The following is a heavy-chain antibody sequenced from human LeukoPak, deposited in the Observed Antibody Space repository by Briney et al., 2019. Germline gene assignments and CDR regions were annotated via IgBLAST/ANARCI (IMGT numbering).Heavy chain of an antibody. CDR1: GGSFSGYY. CDR3: AREVGDCSGGSCYFPDRELFDY. D-gene: IGHD2-15*01. J-gene: IGHJ4*02. Sequence: PSETLSLTCAVYGGSFSGYYWSWIRQPPGKGLEWIGEINHSGSTNYNPSLKSRVTISVDTSKNQFSLKLSSVTAADTAVYYCAREVGDCSGGSCYFPDRELFDYWGQGTLVTVSS. V-gene: IGHV4-34*01. CDR2: INHSGST.